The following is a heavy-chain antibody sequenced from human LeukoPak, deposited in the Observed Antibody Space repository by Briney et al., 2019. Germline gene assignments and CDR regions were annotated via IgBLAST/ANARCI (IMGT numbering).Heavy chain of an antibody. Sequence: PGGSLRLSCAASGFTFSDYHMSWIRQAPGKGLEGVSYISSSSDYTNYADSVKGRFTISRDNAKKSLYLQMDSLRAEDAAVYYCARESPRYSLGYWGQGTLVTVSS. J-gene: IGHJ4*02. CDR3: ARESPRYSLGY. V-gene: IGHV3-11*05. CDR2: ISSSSDYT. D-gene: IGHD5-18*01. CDR1: GFTFSDYH.